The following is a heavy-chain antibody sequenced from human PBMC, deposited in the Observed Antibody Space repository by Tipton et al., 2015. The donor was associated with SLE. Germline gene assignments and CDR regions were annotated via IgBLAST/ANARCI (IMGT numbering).Heavy chain of an antibody. CDR3: ARSPGSSWTALGVWYFDL. CDR1: GFTFSTYG. Sequence: GSLRLSCAASGFTFSTYGMNWVRQAPGKGLEWVSSITSISTYIFQADSVKGRFTISRDNAKNSLYLEMSSLRADDTAVYYCARSPGSSWTALGVWYFDLWGRGTLVTVSS. D-gene: IGHD6-13*01. CDR2: ITSISTYI. V-gene: IGHV3-21*01. J-gene: IGHJ2*01.